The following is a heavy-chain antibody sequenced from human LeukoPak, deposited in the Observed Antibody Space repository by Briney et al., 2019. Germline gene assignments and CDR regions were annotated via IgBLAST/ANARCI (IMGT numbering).Heavy chain of an antibody. V-gene: IGHV3-48*01. D-gene: IGHD5-24*01. CDR2: ISSSSSTI. CDR3: ARGSWLQLQSDYLDY. J-gene: IGHJ4*02. CDR1: GFTFSSYS. Sequence: GGSLRLSCAASGFTFSSYSMNWVRQAPGKGLEWVSYISSSSSTIYYADSVKGRFTISRDNAKNSLYLQMNSLRAEDTAVYYCARGSWLQLQSDYLDYWGQGTLVTVSS.